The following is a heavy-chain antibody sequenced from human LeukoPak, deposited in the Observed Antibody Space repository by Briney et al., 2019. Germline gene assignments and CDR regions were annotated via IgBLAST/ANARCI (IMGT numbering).Heavy chain of an antibody. CDR1: GYTFTSYY. CDR3: AREGFWSGYYYFDY. V-gene: IGHV1-46*01. D-gene: IGHD3-3*01. J-gene: IGHJ4*02. Sequence: ASVKVSCKASGYTFTSYYMRWVRQAPGQGLEWMGIINPSGGSTSYAQKFQGRVTMTRDTSTSTAYMELRSLRSDDTAVYYCAREGFWSGYYYFDYWGQGTLVTVSS. CDR2: INPSGGST.